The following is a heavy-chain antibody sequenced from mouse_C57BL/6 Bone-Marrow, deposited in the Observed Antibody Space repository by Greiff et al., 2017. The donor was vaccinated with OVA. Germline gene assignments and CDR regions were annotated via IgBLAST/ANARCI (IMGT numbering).Heavy chain of an antibody. CDR1: GFTFSSYA. Sequence: EVKLVESGEGLVKPGGSLKLSCAASGFTFSSYAMSWVRQTPEKRLEWVAYISSGGDYIYYADTVKGRFPISRDNARNPLYLQMSRLKSEDTAMYYCTRDQGTYYSNYDWYFDVWGTGTTVTVSS. D-gene: IGHD2-5*01. V-gene: IGHV5-9-1*02. J-gene: IGHJ1*03. CDR2: ISSGGDYI. CDR3: TRDQGTYYSNYDWYFDV.